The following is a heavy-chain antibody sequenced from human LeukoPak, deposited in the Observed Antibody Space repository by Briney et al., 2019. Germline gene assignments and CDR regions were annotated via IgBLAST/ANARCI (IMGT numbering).Heavy chain of an antibody. CDR3: ARAFDY. CDR1: GFTFSNYW. CDR2: ISSSSNTM. Sequence: PGGSLRLSCAASGFTFSNYWMAWVRQAPGKGLEWVSYISSSSNTMYYADSVKGRFTISRDNAKNSLYLQMNSLRDEDTAVYYCARAFDYWGQGTLVAVSS. J-gene: IGHJ4*02. V-gene: IGHV3-48*02.